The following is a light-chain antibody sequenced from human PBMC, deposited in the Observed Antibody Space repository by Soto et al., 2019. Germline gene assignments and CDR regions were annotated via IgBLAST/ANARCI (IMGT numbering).Light chain of an antibody. CDR3: QQYNNYSYS. Sequence: IQMTQSPSTVSASVGDSVTISCRASEPVNTFLAWYQQKPGGAPQVVIFDASNLGSGVPSRFSGSGFGTEFTLSITSLQPDDSAPYYCQQYNNYSYSFGQGTKLEIK. CDR2: DAS. J-gene: IGKJ2*03. V-gene: IGKV1-5*01. CDR1: EPVNTF.